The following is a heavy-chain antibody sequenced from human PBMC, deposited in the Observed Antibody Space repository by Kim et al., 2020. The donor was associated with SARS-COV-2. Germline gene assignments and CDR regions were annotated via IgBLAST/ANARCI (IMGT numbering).Heavy chain of an antibody. D-gene: IGHD3-3*01. V-gene: IGHV4-59*01. CDR1: GGSISSYY. CDR2: IYYSGST. J-gene: IGHJ6*02. Sequence: SETLSLTCTVSGGSISSYYWSWIRQPPGKGLEWIGYIYYSGSTNYNPSLKSRVTISVDTSKNQFSLKLSSVTAADTAVYYCARQGWSGQDHGYYGMDVWGQGTTVTVSS. CDR3: ARQGWSGQDHGYYGMDV.